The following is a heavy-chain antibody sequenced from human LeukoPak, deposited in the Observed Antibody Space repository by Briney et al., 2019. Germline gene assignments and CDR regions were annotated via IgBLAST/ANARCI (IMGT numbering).Heavy chain of an antibody. D-gene: IGHD3-10*01. CDR1: GFTFSSNG. CDR2: IRYDGSDK. CDR3: AKDRYYGSGYFDY. Sequence: GGSLRLSCAASGFTFSSNGMHWVRQTPGKGLEWVAHIRYDGSDKYYADSVKGRFTISRDNSKNTLYLQMSSLRAEDTAVYYCAKDRYYGSGYFDYWGQGTLVIVSS. J-gene: IGHJ4*02. V-gene: IGHV3-30*02.